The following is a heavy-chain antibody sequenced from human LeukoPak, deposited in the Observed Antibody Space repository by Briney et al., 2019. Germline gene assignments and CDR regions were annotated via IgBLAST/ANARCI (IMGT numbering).Heavy chain of an antibody. CDR2: IIPIFGTA. CDR1: GGTFSSYA. J-gene: IGHJ3*02. Sequence: SVKVSCKASGGTFSSYAISWVRQAPGQGLEWMGGIIPIFGTASYAQKFQGRVTMTRDTSTSTVYMELSSLRSEDTAVYYCARSFIVGATTFIFAFDIWGQGTMVTVSS. D-gene: IGHD1-26*01. V-gene: IGHV1-69*05. CDR3: ARSFIVGATTFIFAFDI.